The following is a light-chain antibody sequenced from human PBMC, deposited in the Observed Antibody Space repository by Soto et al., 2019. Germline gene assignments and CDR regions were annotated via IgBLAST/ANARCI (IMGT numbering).Light chain of an antibody. Sequence: QSVLTQPPSASGSPGQSVTISCTGTSSDVGGYNYVSWYQQHPGKAPKLMIYEVSKRPSRVPDRFSGSKSGNTASLTVSGRQAEDEADYYCSSYAGSNNFVFGTGTKLTVL. J-gene: IGLJ1*01. CDR1: SSDVGGYNY. CDR3: SSYAGSNNFV. CDR2: EVS. V-gene: IGLV2-8*01.